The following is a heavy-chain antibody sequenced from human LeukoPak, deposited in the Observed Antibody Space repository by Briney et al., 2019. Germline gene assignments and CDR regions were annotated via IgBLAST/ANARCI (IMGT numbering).Heavy chain of an antibody. Sequence: GGSLRLSCAASGFTFSSYGMHWVRQAPGKGLEWVAFIRYDGSNKYYADSVKGRFTISRDNSENTLYLQMNSLRAEDTAVYYCAKDNSGYSSSWLDYWGQGTLVTVSS. CDR3: AKDNSGYSSSWLDY. CDR1: GFTFSSYG. V-gene: IGHV3-30*02. CDR2: IRYDGSNK. J-gene: IGHJ4*02. D-gene: IGHD6-13*01.